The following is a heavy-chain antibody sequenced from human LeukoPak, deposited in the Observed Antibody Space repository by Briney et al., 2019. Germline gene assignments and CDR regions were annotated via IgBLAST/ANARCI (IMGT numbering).Heavy chain of an antibody. Sequence: ASVKVSCKASGGTFSSYAISWVRQAPGQGLEWMGGIIPIFGTANYAQKFQGRVTITADKSTSTAYMELRSLRSDDTAVYYCARNFHPGNWDYWGQGTLVTVSS. J-gene: IGHJ4*02. V-gene: IGHV1-69*06. D-gene: IGHD1-14*01. CDR3: ARNFHPGNWDY. CDR1: GGTFSSYA. CDR2: IIPIFGTA.